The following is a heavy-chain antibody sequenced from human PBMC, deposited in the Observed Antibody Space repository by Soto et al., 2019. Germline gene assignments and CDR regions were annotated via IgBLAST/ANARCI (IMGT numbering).Heavy chain of an antibody. CDR2: IYYSGST. Sequence: QVQLQESGPGLVKPSETLSLTCTVSGGSISSYYWSWIRQPPGKGLEWIGYIYYSGSTNYNPSLKSRVTISVDTSKNQFSLKLSSVTAADTAVYYCARYRGGSFYFDYWDQGTLVTVSS. CDR3: ARYRGGSFYFDY. CDR1: GGSISSYY. V-gene: IGHV4-59*01. J-gene: IGHJ4*02. D-gene: IGHD1-26*01.